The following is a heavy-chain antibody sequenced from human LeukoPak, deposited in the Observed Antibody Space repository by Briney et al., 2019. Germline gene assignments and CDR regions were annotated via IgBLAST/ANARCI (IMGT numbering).Heavy chain of an antibody. J-gene: IGHJ3*02. CDR3: ARDHLPDLRTTGGFHI. D-gene: IGHD1-14*01. V-gene: IGHV4-59*01. CDR1: GGSISRYY. CDR2: IYYSGNT. Sequence: SETLSLTCTVSGGSISRYYWSWIRQPPGKGLEWIGYIYYSGNTQYNPSLKSRVTMSVDTSKNRFSLRLSSVTAADTAVYYCARDHLPDLRTTGGFHIWCQGRRVTVTS.